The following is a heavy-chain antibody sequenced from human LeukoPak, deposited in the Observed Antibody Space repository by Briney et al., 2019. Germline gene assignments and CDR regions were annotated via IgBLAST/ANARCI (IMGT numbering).Heavy chain of an antibody. Sequence: ASVKVSCKASGYTFTSYGISWVRQATGQGLEWMGWMNPNSGNTGYAQKFQGRVTMTRNTSISTAYMELSSLRSEDTAVYYCAREKYYYGSGSYSPRVAFDIWGQGTMVTVSS. V-gene: IGHV1-8*02. D-gene: IGHD3-10*01. CDR3: AREKYYYGSGSYSPRVAFDI. CDR1: GYTFTSYG. CDR2: MNPNSGNT. J-gene: IGHJ3*02.